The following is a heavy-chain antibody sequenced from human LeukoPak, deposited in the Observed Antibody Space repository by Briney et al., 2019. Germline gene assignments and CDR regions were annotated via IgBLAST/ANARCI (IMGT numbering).Heavy chain of an antibody. Sequence: GGSLRLSCAASGLTFSSYGMHWVRQAPGKGLEWVAFIRYDGSNKYYADSVKGRFTISRDNSKNTLYLQMNSLRAEDTAVYYCARVWSSWSVFDAFDIWGQGTMVTVSS. CDR1: GLTFSSYG. J-gene: IGHJ3*02. D-gene: IGHD6-13*01. V-gene: IGHV3-30*02. CDR2: IRYDGSNK. CDR3: ARVWSSWSVFDAFDI.